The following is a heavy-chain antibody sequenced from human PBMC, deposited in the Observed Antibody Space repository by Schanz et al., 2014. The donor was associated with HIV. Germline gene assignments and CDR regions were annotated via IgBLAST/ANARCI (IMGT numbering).Heavy chain of an antibody. J-gene: IGHJ4*02. CDR2: IIPLFGTT. Sequence: QVQLVQSGTEVKKPGSSVKVSCKPSGGTFRSFAISWVRQAPGQGLEWMGGIIPLFGTTNYAQKFQGRVTITADESTSTAYMELSSLKSEDTAMYYCASSRPMGLEMDFWGQGTLVTVSS. D-gene: IGHD1-1*01. CDR3: ASSRPMGLEMDF. CDR1: GGTFRSFA. V-gene: IGHV1-69*01.